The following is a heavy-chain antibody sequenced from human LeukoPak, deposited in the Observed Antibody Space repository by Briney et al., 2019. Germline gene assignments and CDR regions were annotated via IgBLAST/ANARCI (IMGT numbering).Heavy chain of an antibody. D-gene: IGHD6-13*01. CDR3: SRSLFRQQVEPFDY. V-gene: IGHV3-21*01. CDR2: ISSSSYYI. CDR1: GFTFSSYS. J-gene: IGHJ4*02. Sequence: SGGSLRLSCAASGFTFSSYSLNWVRQASGKGLEWVSSISSSSYYIYYADSVKGRFTISRDNAKNSLYLQMNSLRAEDTAVYYCSRSLFRQQVEPFDYWGQGTLVTVSS.